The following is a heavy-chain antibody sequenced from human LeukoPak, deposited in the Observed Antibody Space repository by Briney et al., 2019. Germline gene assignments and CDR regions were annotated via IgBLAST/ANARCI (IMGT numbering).Heavy chain of an antibody. CDR3: ARDYLGYYGPGY. Sequence: TGGSLRLSCVGSGFTFSDYYMSWIRQAPGKGLEWLAYISSSGSRIYYAESVKGRLTISRDNAENPVYLQMNSLTVEDTAVDYCARDYLGYYGPGYWGQGALVTVSS. CDR2: ISSSGSRI. CDR1: GFTFSDYY. D-gene: IGHD3-10*01. J-gene: IGHJ4*02. V-gene: IGHV3-11*01.